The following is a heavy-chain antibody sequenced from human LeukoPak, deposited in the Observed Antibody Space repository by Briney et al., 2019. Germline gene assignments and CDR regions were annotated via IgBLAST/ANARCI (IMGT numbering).Heavy chain of an antibody. CDR2: IYTGGSDT. J-gene: IGHJ4*02. D-gene: IGHD3-10*01. CDR3: ARQQYYGTGSPDDY. CDR1: GYSFTSYW. Sequence: GESLKISCKGSGYSFTSYWIAWVRPMPGKGLEWMGIIYTGGSDTKYSPSFEGQVTISADKSISTVYLQWSSLKASDTAMYYCARQQYYGTGSPDDYWGQGTLVTVSS. V-gene: IGHV5-51*01.